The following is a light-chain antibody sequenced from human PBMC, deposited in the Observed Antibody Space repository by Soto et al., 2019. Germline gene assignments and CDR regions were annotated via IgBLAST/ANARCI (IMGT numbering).Light chain of an antibody. V-gene: IGLV1-40*01. CDR3: QSSDSSLSGSV. Sequence: QSVLTQPPSVSGAPGQRVTISCTGSSSNIGAGYDVHWYQHPPGTAPNLLINGNSNRPPGVPNRFFGAKSGTSAALAITGLQAEEEADDYCQSSDSSLSGSVFGGGTKVTVL. CDR2: GNS. J-gene: IGLJ3*02. CDR1: SSNIGAGYD.